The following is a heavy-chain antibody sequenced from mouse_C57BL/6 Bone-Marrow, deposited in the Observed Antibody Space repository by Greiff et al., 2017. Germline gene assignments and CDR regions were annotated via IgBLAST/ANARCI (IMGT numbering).Heavy chain of an antibody. Sequence: QVHVKQSGAELARPGASVKLSCKASGYTFTSYSMHWVKQRPGQGLEWIGYINPSSGYTKYNQKFKDKATMTADKSSSTAYMQLSSLTSEDSAIYYCARVECRCAYWGQGTLVTVSA. CDR1: GYTFTSYS. J-gene: IGHJ3*01. CDR3: ARVECRCAY. CDR2: INPSSGYT. V-gene: IGHV1-4*01.